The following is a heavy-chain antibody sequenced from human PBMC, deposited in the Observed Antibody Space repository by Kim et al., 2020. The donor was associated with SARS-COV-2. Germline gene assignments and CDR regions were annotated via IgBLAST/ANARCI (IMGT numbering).Heavy chain of an antibody. CDR3: VKDRGSSYVYSFDS. V-gene: IGHV3-9*01. Sequence: AESVKSRFSISRDNATNSLYLQMNNLRPEDTALYYCVKDRGSSYVYSFDSWGQGTLDTVLS. J-gene: IGHJ4*02. D-gene: IGHD6-13*01.